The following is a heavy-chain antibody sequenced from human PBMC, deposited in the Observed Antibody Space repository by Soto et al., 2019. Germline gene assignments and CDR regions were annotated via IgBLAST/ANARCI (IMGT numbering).Heavy chain of an antibody. Sequence: PSETLSLTCAVYGGSFSGYYWSWIRQPPGKGLEWIGEINHSGSTNYNPPLKSRVTISVDTSKNQFSLKLSSVTAADTAVYYCARTIAAAGIVSGMDVWGQGTTVTVSS. CDR2: INHSGST. J-gene: IGHJ6*02. D-gene: IGHD6-13*01. V-gene: IGHV4-34*01. CDR1: GGSFSGYY. CDR3: ARTIAAAGIVSGMDV.